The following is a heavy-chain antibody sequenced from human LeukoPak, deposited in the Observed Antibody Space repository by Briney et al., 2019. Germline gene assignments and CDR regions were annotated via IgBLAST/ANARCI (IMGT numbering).Heavy chain of an antibody. Sequence: SVKVSCKASGGTFSSYAISWVRQAPGQGLEWMGGIIPIFGTANYAQKFQGRVTITADESTSTAYMELSSLRSEDTAVYYCARDSSYDIGAFDIWGQGTMVTVSS. D-gene: IGHD3-22*01. CDR2: IIPIFGTA. V-gene: IGHV1-69*13. CDR3: ARDSSYDIGAFDI. J-gene: IGHJ3*02. CDR1: GGTFSSYA.